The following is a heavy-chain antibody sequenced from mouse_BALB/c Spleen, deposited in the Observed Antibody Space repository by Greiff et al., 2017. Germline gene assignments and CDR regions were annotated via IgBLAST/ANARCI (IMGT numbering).Heavy chain of an antibody. CDR2: IYPGNSDT. CDR3: TRDGYYVLFDY. J-gene: IGHJ2*01. V-gene: IGHV1-5*01. CDR1: GYSFTSYW. Sequence: EVQLQESGTVLARPGGSVKMSCKASGYSFTSYWMHWVKQRPGQGLEWIGAIYPGNSDTSYNQKFKGKAKLTAVTSASTAYMELSSLTNEDSAVYYCTRDGYYVLFDYWGQGTTLTVSS. D-gene: IGHD2-3*01.